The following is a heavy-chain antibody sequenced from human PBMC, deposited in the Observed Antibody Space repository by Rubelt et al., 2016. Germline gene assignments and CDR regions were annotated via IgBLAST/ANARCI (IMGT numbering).Heavy chain of an antibody. Sequence: QVQLVQSGAEVKEPGASIKVSCKTSGYSFKRYAISWVRQAPGQGLEWMGWISTYNGDTRYAQNFQCRVTMTTDTSTSTAYMELRSLISDDTAMDFCARGYCSSANCLFNWFDPWGQGTLVTVSS. CDR2: ISTYNGDT. CDR1: GYSFKRYA. CDR3: ARGYCSSANCLFNWFDP. D-gene: IGHD2-2*01. V-gene: IGHV1-18*01. J-gene: IGHJ5*02.